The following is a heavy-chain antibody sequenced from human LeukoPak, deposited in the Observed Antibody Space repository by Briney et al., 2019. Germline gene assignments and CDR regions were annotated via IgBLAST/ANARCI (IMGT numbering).Heavy chain of an antibody. V-gene: IGHV4-59*08. J-gene: IGHJ3*02. CDR1: GGSISSYY. CDR2: IYYSGYT. CDR3: ASYTDAFDI. Sequence: SETLSLTCTVSGGSISSYYWSWIRQPPGRGLEWIGYIYYSGYTNYNPSLKSRVTISVDTSKNQFSLKLSSVTAADTAVYYCASYTDAFDIWGQGTMVTVSS. D-gene: IGHD3-16*01.